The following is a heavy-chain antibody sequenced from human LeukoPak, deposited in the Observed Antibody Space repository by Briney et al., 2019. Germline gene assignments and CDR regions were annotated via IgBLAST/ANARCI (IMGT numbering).Heavy chain of an antibody. CDR3: AKSPYRFDALDI. CDR2: ISGRGIST. D-gene: IGHD3-16*02. Sequence: PGGSLRLSCAASGFTFSTYAMSWVRQAPGKGLEWVSFISGRGISTHYADSVKGRFTISRDNSKNTLYLQMSSLRAEDTAVYYCAKSPYRFDALDIWGQGTMVTVSS. V-gene: IGHV3-23*01. J-gene: IGHJ3*02. CDR1: GFTFSTYA.